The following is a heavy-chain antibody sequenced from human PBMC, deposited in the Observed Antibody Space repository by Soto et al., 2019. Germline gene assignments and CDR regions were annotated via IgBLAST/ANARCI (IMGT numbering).Heavy chain of an antibody. CDR2: IIVSGGGT. V-gene: IGHV3-23*01. CDR3: AKSGGASPYYFDY. CDR1: AFTFNTYA. J-gene: IGHJ4*02. Sequence: EVQLLESGGGLVQPGGSLRLSCAASAFTFNTYAMGWVRQAPGKGLEWVSAIIVSGGGTYYADSVKGRFTISRDTSKNTLYLQMNSLRADYTAVYYCAKSGGASPYYFDYWGRGTLVTVSS. D-gene: IGHD1-26*01.